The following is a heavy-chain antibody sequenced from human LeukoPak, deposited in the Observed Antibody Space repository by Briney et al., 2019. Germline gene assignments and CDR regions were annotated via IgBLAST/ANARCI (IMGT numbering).Heavy chain of an antibody. V-gene: IGHV1-18*01. CDR1: GYTFTSYG. CDR2: ISAYNGNT. Sequence: ASVKVSCKASGYTFTSYGISWVRQAPGQGLEWMGWISAYNGNTNYAQKLQGRVTMTTDTSTSTAYMELRSLRSDDTAVYYCARDYCSGGSCFGRRFDPWGQGTLVTASS. J-gene: IGHJ5*02. CDR3: ARDYCSGGSCFGRRFDP. D-gene: IGHD2-15*01.